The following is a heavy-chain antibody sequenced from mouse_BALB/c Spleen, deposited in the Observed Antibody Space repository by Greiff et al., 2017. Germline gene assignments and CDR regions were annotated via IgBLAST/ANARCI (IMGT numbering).Heavy chain of an antibody. D-gene: IGHD4-1*01. J-gene: IGHJ2*01. CDR2: IRLKSNNYAT. CDR1: GFTFSNYW. Sequence: EVKLMESGGGLVQPGGSMKLSCVASGFTFSNYWMNWVRQSPEKGLEWVAEIRLKSNNYATHYAESVKGRFTISRDDSKSSVYLQMNNLRAEDTGIYYCTRLTGLFFDYWGQGTTLTVSS. CDR3: TRLTGLFFDY. V-gene: IGHV6-6*02.